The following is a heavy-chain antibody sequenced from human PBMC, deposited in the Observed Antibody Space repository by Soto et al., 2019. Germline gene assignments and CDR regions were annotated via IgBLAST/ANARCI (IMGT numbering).Heavy chain of an antibody. D-gene: IGHD3-10*01. J-gene: IGHJ4*02. CDR2: IYWDDDK. Sequence: QITLKESGPTLVKPTQTLTLTCTFSGFSLSTSGVGVGWIRQPPGKALEWLALIYWDDDKRYSPSLKSRLTITKDTPKNQVVLTMTNMDPVDTVTYYCAQSMVRGVMGFRFDYWGQGTLVTVSS. V-gene: IGHV2-5*02. CDR3: AQSMVRGVMGFRFDY. CDR1: GFSLSTSGVG.